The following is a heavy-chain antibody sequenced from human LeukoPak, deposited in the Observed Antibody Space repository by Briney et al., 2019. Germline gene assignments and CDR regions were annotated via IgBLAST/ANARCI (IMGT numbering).Heavy chain of an antibody. J-gene: IGHJ6*03. Sequence: GASVKVSCKASGGTFSRYTISWVRQAPGQGPEWMGWINPNSGATKYIQTFQGRVTMTTDTSISTAYMDLSRLRSDDTAVYYCARGPKDIMATKRYDYYYYTDVWGKGTTVTVSS. CDR2: INPNSGAT. V-gene: IGHV1-2*02. D-gene: IGHD5-12*01. CDR3: ARGPKDIMATKRYDYYYYTDV. CDR1: GGTFSRYT.